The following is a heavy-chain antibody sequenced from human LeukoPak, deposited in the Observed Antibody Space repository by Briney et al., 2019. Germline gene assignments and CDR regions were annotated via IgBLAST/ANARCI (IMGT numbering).Heavy chain of an antibody. Sequence: SETLSLTCTVSGGSISSYDWSWIRQPPGKGLEWIGYIYYSGSTNYNPSLKSRVTISVDTSKNQFSLKLSSVTAADTAVYYCARDGVVAATDDAFDIWGQGTMVTVSS. CDR1: GGSISSYD. CDR2: IYYSGST. J-gene: IGHJ3*02. V-gene: IGHV4-59*01. CDR3: ARDGVVAATDDAFDI. D-gene: IGHD2-15*01.